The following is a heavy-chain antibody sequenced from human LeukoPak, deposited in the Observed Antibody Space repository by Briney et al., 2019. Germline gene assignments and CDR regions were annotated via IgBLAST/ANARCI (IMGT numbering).Heavy chain of an antibody. CDR1: GYSFTSYW. V-gene: IGHV5-51*01. CDR3: ATQRGYYYDSSGYPYYFDY. D-gene: IGHD3-22*01. Sequence: GESLKISCKGSGYSFTSYWIGWVRQMPGKGLEWMGIIYPGDSDIRYSPSFQGQVTISADKSISTAYLQWSSLKASDTAMYYCATQRGYYYDSSGYPYYFDYWGQGTLVTVSS. CDR2: IYPGDSDI. J-gene: IGHJ4*02.